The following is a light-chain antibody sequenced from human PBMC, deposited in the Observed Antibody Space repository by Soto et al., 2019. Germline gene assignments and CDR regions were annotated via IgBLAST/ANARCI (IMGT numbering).Light chain of an antibody. CDR1: SSDVGSYNL. V-gene: IGLV2-23*01. CDR3: CSYAGSSTREV. Sequence: QSALTQPASVSGSPGQSITISCTGTSSDVGSYNLVSWYQQHPGKAPKLMIYEGSKRPSGVSNRFSGSKSGNTASLTISRLQAEDEADYYCCSYAGSSTREVFGGGTQLTVL. CDR2: EGS. J-gene: IGLJ2*01.